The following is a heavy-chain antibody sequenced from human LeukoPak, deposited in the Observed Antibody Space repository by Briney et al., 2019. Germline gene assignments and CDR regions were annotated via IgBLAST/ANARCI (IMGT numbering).Heavy chain of an antibody. CDR1: GFTVSSNY. CDR2: IYSGGST. CDR3: ARGTVVVAAPDY. D-gene: IGHD2-15*01. Sequence: GGSLRLSCAASGFTVSSNYMSWVRQAPGKGLEWVSVIYSGGSTYYADSVKGRFTISRDNCKNTLYLQMNSLRAEDTAVYYCARGTVVVAAPDYWGQGTLVTVSS. V-gene: IGHV3-53*01. J-gene: IGHJ4*02.